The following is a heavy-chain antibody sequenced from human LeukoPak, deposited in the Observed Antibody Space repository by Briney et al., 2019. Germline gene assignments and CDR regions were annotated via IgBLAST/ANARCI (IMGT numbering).Heavy chain of an antibody. Sequence: PGGSLRLSCAASGFIFGEYSMRWVRQAPGKGRGWVGFIRGRVHRGTTEYAASVKGRFTISRDDFTSIAYLQMNSLKIEDTAVYYCTRGAVNDYGDGQYFQYWGQGALVTVSS. CDR3: TRGAVNDYGDGQYFQY. D-gene: IGHD4-17*01. CDR2: IRGRVHRGTT. V-gene: IGHV3-49*04. J-gene: IGHJ1*01. CDR1: GFIFGEYS.